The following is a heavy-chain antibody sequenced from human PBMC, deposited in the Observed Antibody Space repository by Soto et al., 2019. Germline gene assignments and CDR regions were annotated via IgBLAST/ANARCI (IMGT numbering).Heavy chain of an antibody. V-gene: IGHV3-30*18. Sequence: QVQLVESGGGVVQPGRSLRLSCAASGFTFSGYGMHWVRQAPGKGLEWVAVISYDGSYKYYADSVKGRFTISRDNSKNTLYLQMDSLRAEDTAVYYCAKWAGGFDYWGQGTLVTVSS. CDR2: ISYDGSYK. CDR1: GFTFSGYG. J-gene: IGHJ4*02. CDR3: AKWAGGFDY.